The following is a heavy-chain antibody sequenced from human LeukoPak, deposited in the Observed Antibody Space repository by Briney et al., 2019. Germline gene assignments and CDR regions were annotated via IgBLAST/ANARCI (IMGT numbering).Heavy chain of an antibody. Sequence: PSETLSLTCTVSGASINNYYWSWIRQPPGKGLEWIGYISYSGSTNYNPSLKSRVTISIDTSTKQFFLRLSSVTAADTAVYYCARVPRSSGTYWLDPYYFDYWGQGTLVTVSS. CDR1: GASINNYY. CDR2: ISYSGST. V-gene: IGHV4-59*01. D-gene: IGHD1-26*01. J-gene: IGHJ4*02. CDR3: ARVPRSSGTYWLDPYYFDY.